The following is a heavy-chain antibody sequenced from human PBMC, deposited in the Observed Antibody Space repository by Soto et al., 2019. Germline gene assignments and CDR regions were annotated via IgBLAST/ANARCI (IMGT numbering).Heavy chain of an antibody. V-gene: IGHV3-48*01. J-gene: IGHJ4*02. CDR1: GFTFSRYA. Sequence: EVQLVESGGGLVQPGGSLRLSCAASGFTFSRYAMNWVLQAPGRGLEWVSYINHDSGTIYYADSVKGRFTIYRDNANKLLTLQMNSLRAEDTAVYYCVRDRGYTGYDFAYWGQGTLVTVSS. CDR2: INHDSGTI. CDR3: VRDRGYTGYDFAY. D-gene: IGHD5-12*01.